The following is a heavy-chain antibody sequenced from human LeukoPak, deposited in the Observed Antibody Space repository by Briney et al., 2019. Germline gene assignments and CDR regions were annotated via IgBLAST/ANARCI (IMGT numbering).Heavy chain of an antibody. CDR3: ARVISAALDP. V-gene: IGHV4-4*07. Sequence: PSETLSLTCSVSGDSVSSYFWIWIRQPAGKGLEWIGRIYDTGSTNYNPSLKSRVTMSVDTSKNQFSLNLSSVTAADAAVYYCARVISAALDPWGQGTLVTVSS. J-gene: IGHJ5*02. D-gene: IGHD6-13*01. CDR1: GDSVSSYF. CDR2: IYDTGST.